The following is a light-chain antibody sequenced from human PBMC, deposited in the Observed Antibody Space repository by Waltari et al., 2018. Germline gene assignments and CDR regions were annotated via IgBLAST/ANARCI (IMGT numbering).Light chain of an antibody. CDR1: QSIGSL. J-gene: IGKJ4*01. Sequence: DIQMTQSPSTLSASVGDRVTITCRASQSIGSLLAWDQPKPGKAPKLLIYDASSLESGVPSRFSGSGSGTEFTLTINSLQPDDFATYSCQQYYSYFTFGGGAKVEIK. CDR3: QQYYSYFT. CDR2: DAS. V-gene: IGKV1-5*01.